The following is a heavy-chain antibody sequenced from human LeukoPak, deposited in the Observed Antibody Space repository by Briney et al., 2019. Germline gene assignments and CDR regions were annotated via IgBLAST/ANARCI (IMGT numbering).Heavy chain of an antibody. Sequence: ASVKVSCKASGYTFTSYYMHWVRQAPGQGLEWMGWINPNSGGTNYAQKFQGRVTMTRDTSISTAYMELSRLRSDDTAVYYCAREVREYYYGSGSTLRGYYFDYWGQGTLVTVSS. CDR3: AREVREYYYGSGSTLRGYYFDY. J-gene: IGHJ4*02. D-gene: IGHD3-10*01. V-gene: IGHV1-2*02. CDR1: GYTFTSYY. CDR2: INPNSGGT.